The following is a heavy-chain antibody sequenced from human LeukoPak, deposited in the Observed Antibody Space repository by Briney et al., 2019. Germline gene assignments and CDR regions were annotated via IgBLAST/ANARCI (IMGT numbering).Heavy chain of an antibody. CDR2: IYTSGTT. CDR1: GGSISSSSYY. D-gene: IGHD3-10*01. CDR3: ARGLWFGDENPPYFDY. J-gene: IGHJ4*02. V-gene: IGHV4-61*02. Sequence: TSETLSLTCTVSGGSISSSSYYWSWIRQPAVKGLQWIGRIYTSGTTNYNPSLNSRVTISIDTSKNQFSLKLSSVTAADTAVYYCARGLWFGDENPPYFDYWGQGTLVTVSS.